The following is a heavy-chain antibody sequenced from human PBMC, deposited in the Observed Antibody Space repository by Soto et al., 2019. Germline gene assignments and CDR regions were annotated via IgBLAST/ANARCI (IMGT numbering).Heavy chain of an antibody. CDR2: IKQDESEK. Sequence: EVQLVESGGGLVQPGGSLRISCKGSGFSFSSYWMSWVRQAPGKGLEWVASIKQDESEKYYVDSVKGRFTISRDNVDDSVFLHMNRLSAEDTAVYFCVRDVGFDYVHWGQGTLVTVSS. CDR3: VRDVGFDYVH. J-gene: IGHJ4*02. D-gene: IGHD3-16*01. V-gene: IGHV3-7*01. CDR1: GFSFSSYW.